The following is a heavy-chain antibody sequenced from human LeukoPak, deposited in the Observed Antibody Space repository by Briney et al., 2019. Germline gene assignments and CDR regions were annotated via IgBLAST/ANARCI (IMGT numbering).Heavy chain of an antibody. CDR3: ASGRVGATFDY. D-gene: IGHD1-26*01. CDR2: IIPIFGTA. Sequence: SVKVSCKASGGTFSSYAISWVRQAPGQGLEWMGGIIPIFGTANYAQKFQGRVTITADESTSTAYVELSSLRSEDTAVYYCASGRVGATFDYWGQGTLVTVSS. J-gene: IGHJ4*02. V-gene: IGHV1-69*13. CDR1: GGTFSSYA.